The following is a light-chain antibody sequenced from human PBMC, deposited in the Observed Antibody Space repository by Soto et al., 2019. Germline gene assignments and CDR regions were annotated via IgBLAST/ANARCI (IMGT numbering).Light chain of an antibody. Sequence: DIQMTQSPSTLSASVGDRVTITCRASQSIDTWLAWYQQKPGEVPKVLIYKVSNLQRGVPSRFSGSGSGTEFTLTISGLQPDDFATYYCQQYNRYSYTFGQGTKVDIK. CDR2: KVS. J-gene: IGKJ2*01. CDR1: QSIDTW. CDR3: QQYNRYSYT. V-gene: IGKV1-5*03.